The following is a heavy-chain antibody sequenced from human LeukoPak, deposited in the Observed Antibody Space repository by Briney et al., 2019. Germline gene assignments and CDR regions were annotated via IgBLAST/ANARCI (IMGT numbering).Heavy chain of an antibody. V-gene: IGHV4-59*01. CDR2: IYYSGST. CDR1: GGSISGYY. CDR3: ARGESGGSAGLFDY. J-gene: IGHJ4*02. Sequence: SETLSLTCSVSGGSISGYYWSWIRQPPGKGLEWIGYIYYSGSTNYNPSLKSRVTISVDTSKNQFSLKLSSVTAADTAVYYCARGESGGSAGLFDYWGQGTLVTVSS. D-gene: IGHD6-13*01.